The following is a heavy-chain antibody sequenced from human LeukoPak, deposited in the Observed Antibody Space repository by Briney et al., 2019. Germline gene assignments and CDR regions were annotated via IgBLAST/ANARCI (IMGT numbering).Heavy chain of an antibody. CDR2: ISDSTSTI. D-gene: IGHD4-11*01. J-gene: IGHJ6*03. CDR1: GFTFSYYN. V-gene: IGHV3-48*01. CDR3: ARSTVTASYYYMDV. Sequence: GGSLRLSCAASGFTFSYYNMNWVRQAPGKGLEWVSYISDSTSTIYYADSVKGRFTISRGNAKNSLYLQMNSLRADDTAVYFCARSTVTASYYYMDVWGRGTTVTVSS.